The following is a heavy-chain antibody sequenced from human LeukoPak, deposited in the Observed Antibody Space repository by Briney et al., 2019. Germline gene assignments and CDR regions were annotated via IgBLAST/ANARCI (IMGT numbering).Heavy chain of an antibody. V-gene: IGHV4-61*02. J-gene: IGHJ5*02. D-gene: IGHD3-9*01. CDR3: ARDYDILTGSNNNWFDP. Sequence: PSETLSLTCTVSGGSISSGSYYWSWIRQPAGKGLEWIGRIYTSGSTNYNPSLKGRVTISVDTSKNQFSLKLSSVTAADTAVYYCARDYDILTGSNNNWFDPWGQGTLVTVSS. CDR2: IYTSGST. CDR1: GGSISSGSYY.